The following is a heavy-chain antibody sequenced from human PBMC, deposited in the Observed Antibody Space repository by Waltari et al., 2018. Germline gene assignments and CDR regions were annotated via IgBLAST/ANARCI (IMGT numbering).Heavy chain of an antibody. J-gene: IGHJ5*02. CDR3: ARGRGITIFGVVIIGSNWFDP. V-gene: IGHV4-34*01. CDR2: INHSGST. Sequence: QVQLQQWGAGLLKPSETLSLTCAVYGGSFSGYYWSWIRQPPGQGLGWIGEINHSGSTNYNPSLKRRVTISVDTSKNQFSLKLSSVTAADTAVYYCARGRGITIFGVVIIGSNWFDPWGQGTLVTVSS. D-gene: IGHD3-3*01. CDR1: GGSFSGYY.